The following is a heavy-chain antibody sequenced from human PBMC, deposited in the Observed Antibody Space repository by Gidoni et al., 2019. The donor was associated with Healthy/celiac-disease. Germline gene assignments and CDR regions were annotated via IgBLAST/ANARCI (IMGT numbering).Heavy chain of an antibody. D-gene: IGHD2-15*01. Sequence: VQLVQSGAEVKKPGASVKVSCKASGSTFTGYYMHGVRQAPGQGLEWMGWINPNSGGTNYAQKFQGRVTMTRDTSISTAYMELSRLRSDDTAVYYCARGLPRRECSGGSCYPLMFYWGQGTLVTVSS. CDR3: ARGLPRRECSGGSCYPLMFY. CDR1: GSTFTGYY. J-gene: IGHJ4*02. CDR2: INPNSGGT. V-gene: IGHV1-2*02.